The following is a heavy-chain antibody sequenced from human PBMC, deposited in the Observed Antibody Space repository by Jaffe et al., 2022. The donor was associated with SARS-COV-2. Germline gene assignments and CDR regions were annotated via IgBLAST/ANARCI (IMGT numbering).Heavy chain of an antibody. CDR2: INPSDGST. CDR3: ARDKHPENDYYYHGMDV. Sequence: HVQLVQSGAEVKKPGASVKVSCKASGYTFTNYYMHWVRQAPGQGLEWMGIINPSDGSTNYVQKFQGRVTMTSDTSTSTVYMELSSLRAEDTAVYYCARDKHPENDYYYHGMDVWGQGTTVTVSS. J-gene: IGHJ6*02. CDR1: GYTFTNYY. D-gene: IGHD1-1*01. V-gene: IGHV1-46*01.